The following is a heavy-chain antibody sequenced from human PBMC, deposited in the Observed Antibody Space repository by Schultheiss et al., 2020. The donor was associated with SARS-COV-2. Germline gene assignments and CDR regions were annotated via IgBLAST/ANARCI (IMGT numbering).Heavy chain of an antibody. V-gene: IGHV3-23*01. CDR2: ISGSGGST. Sequence: GGSLRLSCAASGFTFSSYDMHWVRQATGKGLEWVSAISGSGGSTYYADSVKGRFTISRDNSKNTLYLQMNSLRAEDTAVYYCAKGRLSSSRYYFDYWGQGTLVTVSS. J-gene: IGHJ4*02. D-gene: IGHD6-6*01. CDR1: GFTFSSYD. CDR3: AKGRLSSSRYYFDY.